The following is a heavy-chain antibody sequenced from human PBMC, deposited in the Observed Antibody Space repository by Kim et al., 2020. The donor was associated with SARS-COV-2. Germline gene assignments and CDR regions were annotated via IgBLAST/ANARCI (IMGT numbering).Heavy chain of an antibody. D-gene: IGHD3-10*01. Sequence: ASVKVSCKASGYTFTSYGISWVRQAPGQGLEWMGWISAYNGNTNYAQKLQGRVTMTTDTSTSTAYMELRSLRSDDTAVYYCARDYPASYGEGSCFDYWGQGTLVTVSS. CDR1: GYTFTSYG. CDR2: ISAYNGNT. V-gene: IGHV1-18*01. CDR3: ARDYPASYGEGSCFDY. J-gene: IGHJ4*02.